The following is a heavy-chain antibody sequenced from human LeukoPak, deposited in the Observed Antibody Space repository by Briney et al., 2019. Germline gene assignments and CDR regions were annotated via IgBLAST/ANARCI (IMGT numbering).Heavy chain of an antibody. V-gene: IGHV3-11*04. Sequence: GGSLRLSCAASGFTFSDYYMSWIRQAPGKGLEWVSYISSSGSTIYYADSVKGRFTISRDNAKNSLYLQMNSLRAEDTAVYYCAKVTREYYYDSSGPGYFDYWGQGTLVNVSS. J-gene: IGHJ4*02. D-gene: IGHD3-22*01. CDR2: ISSSGSTI. CDR3: AKVTREYYYDSSGPGYFDY. CDR1: GFTFSDYY.